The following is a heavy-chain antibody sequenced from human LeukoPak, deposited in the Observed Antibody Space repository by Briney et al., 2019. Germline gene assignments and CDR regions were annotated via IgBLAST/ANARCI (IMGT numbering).Heavy chain of an antibody. CDR2: INTNTGNP. Sequence: GSSVKVSCVASVYTFTSYAMNWVRQAPGQGLNGMGWINTNTGNPTYAQGFTGRFVFSLDTSVSTAYLQISSLKAEDTAVYYCARGHVGWLLDRVYYWGQGTLVTVSS. CDR1: VYTFTSYA. J-gene: IGHJ4*02. V-gene: IGHV7-4-1*02. D-gene: IGHD3-3*01. CDR3: ARGHVGWLLDRVYY.